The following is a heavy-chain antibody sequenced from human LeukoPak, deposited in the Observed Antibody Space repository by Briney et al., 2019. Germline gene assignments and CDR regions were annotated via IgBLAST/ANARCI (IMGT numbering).Heavy chain of an antibody. V-gene: IGHV3-74*01. CDR2: IKPDGSST. D-gene: IGHD6-13*01. J-gene: IGHJ1*01. CDR3: ATPAAGPGAEYSLY. Sequence: GGSLRLSCAASGFTFSSYWMHWVRQAPGKGLVWVSDIKPDGSSTSYADSVKGRFTISRDNAKNSLDLQMNSLKVEDTAVYYCATPAAGPGAEYSLYWGQGTLVIVSS. CDR1: GFTFSSYW.